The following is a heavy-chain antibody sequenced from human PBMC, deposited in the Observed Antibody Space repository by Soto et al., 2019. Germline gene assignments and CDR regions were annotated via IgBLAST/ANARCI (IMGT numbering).Heavy chain of an antibody. Sequence: QVQLVESGGGVVQPGRSLRLSCAASGFTFSSYGMHWVRQAPGKGLEWVAVTWYDGSNKYYADSVKGRFTISRDNSKNTLYLQMNSLRVEDTAVYYCAREGGGNYGVDGMEVWGQGTTVTVSS. CDR2: TWYDGSNK. V-gene: IGHV3-33*01. CDR3: AREGGGNYGVDGMEV. CDR1: GFTFSSYG. J-gene: IGHJ6*02. D-gene: IGHD4-17*01.